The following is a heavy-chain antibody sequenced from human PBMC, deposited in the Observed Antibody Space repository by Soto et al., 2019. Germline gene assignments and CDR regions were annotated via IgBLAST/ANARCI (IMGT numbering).Heavy chain of an antibody. Sequence: EVQLVESGGGLVQPGGSLRLSCAASGFTFSSYAMHWVRQAPGKGLEYVSAISSNGGSAYYANSVKGRFTISRDNSKNPLYLQMGSLRAEDMAVYYCARDWWLYYYGSGSYFDYWGQGTLVTVSS. V-gene: IGHV3-64*01. J-gene: IGHJ4*02. CDR3: ARDWWLYYYGSGSYFDY. D-gene: IGHD3-10*01. CDR2: ISSNGGSA. CDR1: GFTFSSYA.